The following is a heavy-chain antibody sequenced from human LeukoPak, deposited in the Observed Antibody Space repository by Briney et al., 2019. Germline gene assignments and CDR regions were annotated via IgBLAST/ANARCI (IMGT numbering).Heavy chain of an antibody. CDR2: LSGSGDTS. D-gene: IGHD5-12*01. CDR1: GFTFSSCA. CDR3: AKSLIGSGYGWAPFDY. V-gene: IGHV3-23*01. Sequence: GGSLRLSCAASGFTFSSCAMSWVRQAPGKGLEWVSTLSGSGDTSYYSDSVKGRVTNSRDNSRNTLYLQMSSLRAEDTAVYYCAKSLIGSGYGWAPFDYWGQGTLVTVSS. J-gene: IGHJ4*02.